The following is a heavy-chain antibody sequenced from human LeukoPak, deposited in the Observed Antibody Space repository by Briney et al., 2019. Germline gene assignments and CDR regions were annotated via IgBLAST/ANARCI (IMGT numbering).Heavy chain of an antibody. Sequence: SETLSLTCTVSGGSMDSGSYYWNWIRQPAGKGLEWIGRIYTRGNTNYNASLKSRVTISIDTSKNQFSLKLSSVTAADTAVYYCARHLYYGSGSYYFDYWGQGTLVTVSS. CDR1: GGSMDSGSYY. CDR3: ARHLYYGSGSYYFDY. J-gene: IGHJ4*02. D-gene: IGHD3-10*01. CDR2: IYTRGNT. V-gene: IGHV4-61*02.